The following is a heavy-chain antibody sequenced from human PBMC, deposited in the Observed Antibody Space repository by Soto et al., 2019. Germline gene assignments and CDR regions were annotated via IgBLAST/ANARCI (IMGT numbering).Heavy chain of an antibody. D-gene: IGHD1-1*01. CDR2: IYYSGST. CDR3: ARQYTTRWNNLDY. Sequence: SETLSLTCTVSGGSISSYYWSWIRQPPGEGLEWIGHIYYSGSTNYNPSLKSRVTMSVDTSKNQFSLKLNSMTAADTAVYYCARQYTTRWNNLDYWGQGILVTVYS. CDR1: GGSISSYY. V-gene: IGHV4-59*08. J-gene: IGHJ4*02.